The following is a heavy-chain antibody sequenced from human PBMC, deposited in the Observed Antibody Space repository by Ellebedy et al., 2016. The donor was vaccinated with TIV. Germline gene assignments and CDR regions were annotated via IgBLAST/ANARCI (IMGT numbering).Heavy chain of an antibody. CDR2: INPNGGNT. J-gene: IGHJ6*02. CDR3: ARALRFLEWLRNDAAMDV. V-gene: IGHV1-46*04. Sequence: ASVKVSCKASGYPFTTYYIHWVRQAPGQGLEWLGIINPNGGNTTYAQKLQGRVTMTRDTSTSTVYMELRSLRSEDTAVYYCARALRFLEWLRNDAAMDVWGQGTTVTVSS. CDR1: GYPFTTYY. D-gene: IGHD3-3*01.